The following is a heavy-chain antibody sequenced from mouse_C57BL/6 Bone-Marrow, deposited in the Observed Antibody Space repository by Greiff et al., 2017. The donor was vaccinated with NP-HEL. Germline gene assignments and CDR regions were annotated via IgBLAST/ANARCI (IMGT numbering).Heavy chain of an antibody. J-gene: IGHJ2*01. Sequence: QVQLKQSGAELVRPGASVTLSCKASGYTFTDYEMHWVKQTPVHGLEWIGAIDPETGGTAYNQKFKGKAILTADKSSSTAYMELRSLTSEDSAVYYCTRRGYYYGSPFDYWGQGTTLTVSS. CDR1: GYTFTDYE. CDR2: IDPETGGT. D-gene: IGHD1-1*01. CDR3: TRRGYYYGSPFDY. V-gene: IGHV1-15*01.